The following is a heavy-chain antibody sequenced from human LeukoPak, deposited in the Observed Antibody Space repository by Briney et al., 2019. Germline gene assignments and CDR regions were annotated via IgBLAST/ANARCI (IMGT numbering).Heavy chain of an antibody. CDR3: ARDNSVEDTAWWFDP. CDR1: GFTFSSYV. J-gene: IGHJ5*02. D-gene: IGHD4-23*01. Sequence: GGSLRLSCAASGFTFSSYVMHWVRQAPGKGLEWVAVISYDGSNKYYTDSVKGRFTISRDNSKNTLYLQMNSLRAEDTAVYYCARDNSVEDTAWWFDPWGQGTLVTVSS. V-gene: IGHV3-30*04. CDR2: ISYDGSNK.